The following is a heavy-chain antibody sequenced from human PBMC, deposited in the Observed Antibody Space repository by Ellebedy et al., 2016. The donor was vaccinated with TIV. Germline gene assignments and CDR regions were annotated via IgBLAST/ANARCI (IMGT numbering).Heavy chain of an antibody. Sequence: PGGSLRLSCAASGFTFSTYAMSWVRQAPGKGLEWVSAISGSGGSTYYADSVKGRFTISRDNSKNTLYLQMNSLRAEDTAVYYCAKDTFCSGGSCLGKGYFQHWGQGTLVTVSS. V-gene: IGHV3-23*01. CDR2: ISGSGGST. CDR3: AKDTFCSGGSCLGKGYFQH. D-gene: IGHD2-15*01. CDR1: GFTFSTYA. J-gene: IGHJ1*01.